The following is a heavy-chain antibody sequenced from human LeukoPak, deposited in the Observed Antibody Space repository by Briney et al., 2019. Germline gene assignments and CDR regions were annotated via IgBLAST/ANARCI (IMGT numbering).Heavy chain of an antibody. J-gene: IGHJ5*02. CDR3: ARAKPAVAARNWFDP. D-gene: IGHD6-19*01. V-gene: IGHV1-2*02. Sequence: ASVKVSCKASGYTFTGYYMHWVRQAPGQGLEWMGWINPNSGGTNYAQKFQGRVTMTRDTSISTAYMELSRLRSDDTAVYYCARAKPAVAARNWFDPWGQGTLVTVSS. CDR2: INPNSGGT. CDR1: GYTFTGYY.